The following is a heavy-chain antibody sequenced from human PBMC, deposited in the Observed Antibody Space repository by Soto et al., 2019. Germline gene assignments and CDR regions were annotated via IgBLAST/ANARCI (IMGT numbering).Heavy chain of an antibody. D-gene: IGHD2-2*02. V-gene: IGHV1-69*01. J-gene: IGHJ2*01. CDR3: ARGPDIVVVPAAIGDWYFDL. CDR1: GGTFSSYA. CDR2: IIPIFGTA. Sequence: QVQLVQSGAEVKKPGSSVKVSCKASGGTFSSYAISWVRQAPGQGLEWMGGIIPIFGTANYAQKFQGRVTITADESMSTAYMELSSLRSEDTAVYYCARGPDIVVVPAAIGDWYFDLWGRGTLVTVSS.